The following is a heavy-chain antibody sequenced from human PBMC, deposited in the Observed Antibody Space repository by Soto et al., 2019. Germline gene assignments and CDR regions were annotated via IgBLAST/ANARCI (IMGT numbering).Heavy chain of an antibody. CDR1: GGSISSYY. J-gene: IGHJ6*02. CDR3: ARVKGSSGWYPEYYYDYYGMDV. CDR2: IYYSGST. D-gene: IGHD6-19*01. Sequence: QVQLQESGPGLVKPSETLSLTCTVSGGSISSYYWSWIRQPPGKGLEWIGYIYYSGSTNYNPSLKSRVTISVDTSKNQFSLKLSSVTAADTAVYYCARVKGSSGWYPEYYYDYYGMDVWGQGTTVTVSS. V-gene: IGHV4-59*01.